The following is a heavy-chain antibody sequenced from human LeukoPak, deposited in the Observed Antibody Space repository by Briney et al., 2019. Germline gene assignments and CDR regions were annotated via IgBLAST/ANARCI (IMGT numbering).Heavy chain of an antibody. CDR1: GFTFSTCW. CDR2: IKQDGSDK. D-gene: IGHD2-2*01. V-gene: IGHV3-7*01. Sequence: GGSLRLSCAASGFTFSTCWMSWVRQAPGKGVEWVDNIKQDGSDKFYVDSVKGRFTISRDNAKNSMYLQMNSLRAEDTAIYYCARVLPVASRDYWGQGTLVTVSS. J-gene: IGHJ4*02. CDR3: ARVLPVASRDY.